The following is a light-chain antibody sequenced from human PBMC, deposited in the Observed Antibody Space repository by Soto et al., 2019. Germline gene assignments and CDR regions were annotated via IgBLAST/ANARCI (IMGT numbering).Light chain of an antibody. CDR2: AAS. V-gene: IGKV1-9*01. Sequence: DIQLTQSPSFLSASVGDRVTITCRASQGFSSYLAWYQQKPGKAPKLLIYAASTLQSGVPSRFSGSGSETEYSLTISSLQPEDFATYYCQQLNSYPRYTFDQGTKLEIK. CDR3: QQLNSYPRYT. CDR1: QGFSSY. J-gene: IGKJ2*01.